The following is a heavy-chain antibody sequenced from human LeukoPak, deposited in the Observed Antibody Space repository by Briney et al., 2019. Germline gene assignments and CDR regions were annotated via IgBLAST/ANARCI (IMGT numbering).Heavy chain of an antibody. CDR3: ARSYGSGRTKEYNWFDP. J-gene: IGHJ5*02. D-gene: IGHD3-10*01. V-gene: IGHV4-59*01. CDR1: GDSISRYY. CDR2: IFYSGST. Sequence: SETLSLTCTVSGDSISRYYWSWIRQPPGKGLEWIGYIFYSGSTNYNPSLKSRVTISVDTSKNQFSLKLSSVTAADTAVYYCARSYGSGRTKEYNWFDPWGQGTLVTVSS.